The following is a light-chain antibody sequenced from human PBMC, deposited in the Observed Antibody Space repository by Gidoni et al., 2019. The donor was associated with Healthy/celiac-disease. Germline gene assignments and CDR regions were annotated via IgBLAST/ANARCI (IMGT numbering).Light chain of an antibody. Sequence: DIQMTQSPSSLSASVGDRVTITCRASQSISSYLNWYQQKPGKAPKLLIYAASSLQSGVPSRFSGSGSGTDFTLTISSLQPEDFATYYCQQRYSTPCSFXXXTKLEIK. CDR2: AAS. J-gene: IGKJ2*04. CDR3: QQRYSTPCS. V-gene: IGKV1-39*01. CDR1: QSISSY.